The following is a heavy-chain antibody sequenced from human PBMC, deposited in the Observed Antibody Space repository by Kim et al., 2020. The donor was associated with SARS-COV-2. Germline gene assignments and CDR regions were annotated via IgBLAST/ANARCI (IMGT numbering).Heavy chain of an antibody. CDR2: IYHSGST. CDR3: ARGKNSGYDFDLHYFDY. V-gene: IGHV4-38-2*02. J-gene: IGHJ4*01. Sequence: SETLSITCTVSGYSISSGYYWGWIRQPPGKGLEWIGSIYHSGSTYYNPSLKSRVTISVDTSKNQFSLKLSSVTAADTAVYYCARGKNSGYDFDLHYFDY. D-gene: IGHD5-12*01. CDR1: GYSISSGYY.